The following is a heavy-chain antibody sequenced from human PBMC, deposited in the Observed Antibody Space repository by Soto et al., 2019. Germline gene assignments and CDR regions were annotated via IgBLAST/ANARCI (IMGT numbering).Heavy chain of an antibody. CDR1: GCTFSSNA. Sequence: GGSLRLSCAACGCTFSSNAMSWVRQAPGKGLEWVSAISGSGGSTYYADSVKGRFTISRDNSKNTLYLQMNSLRAEDTAVYYCAKAAVVVVAATPVYYFDYWGQGT. J-gene: IGHJ4*02. V-gene: IGHV3-23*01. CDR3: AKAAVVVVAATPVYYFDY. D-gene: IGHD2-15*01. CDR2: ISGSGGST.